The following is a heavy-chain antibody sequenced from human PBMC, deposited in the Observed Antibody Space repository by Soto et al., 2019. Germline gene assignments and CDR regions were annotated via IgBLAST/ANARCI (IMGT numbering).Heavy chain of an antibody. CDR2: ISAYNGNT. CDR1: GYTFSSYG. V-gene: IGHV1-18*01. CDR3: ACRGVGTSFGLDY. Sequence: QVQLVQSGAEVKKPGASVKVSCKASGYTFSSYGISWVRQAPGQGLEWMGGISAYNGNTKYAQKLQGRVTMTTDTTTRTAYMYVMSPIYDDAAAYYGACRGVGTSFGLDYWGQGTLVTVSS. D-gene: IGHD1-26*01. J-gene: IGHJ4*02.